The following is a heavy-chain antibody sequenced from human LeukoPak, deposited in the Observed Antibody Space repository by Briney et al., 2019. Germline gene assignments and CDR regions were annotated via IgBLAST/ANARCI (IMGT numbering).Heavy chain of an antibody. CDR2: IYWNDDK. V-gene: IGHV2-5*01. CDR3: AHLKDPYYYDSSGYLDY. Sequence: SGPTLVKPTQTLTLTCTFSGFSLRTRGVGVGWIRQPPGKALEWLALIYWNDDKRYSPSLKSRLTITKDTSKNQVVLTMTNMDPVDTATYYCAHLKDPYYYDSSGYLDYWGQGTLVTVSS. D-gene: IGHD3-22*01. CDR1: GFSLRTRGVG. J-gene: IGHJ4*02.